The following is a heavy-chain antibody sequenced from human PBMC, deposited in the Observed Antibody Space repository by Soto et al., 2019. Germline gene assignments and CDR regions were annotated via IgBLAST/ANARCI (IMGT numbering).Heavy chain of an antibody. Sequence: QVQLVQSGAEVKKPGSSVKVSCKASGCTFSSYAISWVRQAPGQGLEWMGGIIPIFGTANYAQKFQGRVTITADESTSTAYMEMRSLRSEDTALYYCARDRGIAEAGLVWFDPWGQGTLVTVSS. J-gene: IGHJ5*02. CDR3: ARDRGIAEAGLVWFDP. V-gene: IGHV1-69*01. D-gene: IGHD6-13*01. CDR1: GCTFSSYA. CDR2: IIPIFGTA.